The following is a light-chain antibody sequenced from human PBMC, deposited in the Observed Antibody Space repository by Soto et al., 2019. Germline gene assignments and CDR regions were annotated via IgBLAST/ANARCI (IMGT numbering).Light chain of an antibody. J-gene: IGKJ1*01. CDR3: QQYNNWPWT. Sequence: EIVMTQSPATLSVSPGGRATLSCRSSQSISDTLAWYQQKPGQAPRLLLYGASKRATGFPARFSGSGSGTDFTLTISSLQSEDCAVYYCQQYNNWPWTFGQGTKVQIK. V-gene: IGKV3-15*01. CDR1: QSISDT. CDR2: GAS.